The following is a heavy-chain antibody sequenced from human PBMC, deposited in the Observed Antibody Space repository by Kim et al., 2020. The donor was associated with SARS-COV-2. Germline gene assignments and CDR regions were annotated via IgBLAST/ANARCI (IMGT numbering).Heavy chain of an antibody. Sequence: SETLSLTCSVSGGSVSSGSYYWSWIRQPPGKGLEWIGSIYYSGSTNYNPSLKSRVTISVDTSKNQFSLKLNSVTAADTAVYYCARRTPNYFGSGSYYYFDFWGQGTLVTVSS. CDR1: GGSVSSGSYY. V-gene: IGHV4-61*01. CDR2: IYYSGST. D-gene: IGHD3-10*01. CDR3: ARRTPNYFGSGSYYYFDF. J-gene: IGHJ4*02.